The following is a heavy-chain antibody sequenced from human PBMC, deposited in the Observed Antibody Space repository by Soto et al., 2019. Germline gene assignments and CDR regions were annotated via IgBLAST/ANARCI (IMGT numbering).Heavy chain of an antibody. Sequence: QVQLQESGPGLVKHSETLSLSYSVSGGSISGHYWSWVRQTPGKGLEWIGYMYYSGSTNYNPSLKSRVTISVDTSKNHFSLRLTSVTAADTAVYYCARGPYYDLIWNYYYMDVWGKGTTVTVSS. D-gene: IGHD3-16*01. J-gene: IGHJ6*03. CDR1: GGSISGHY. V-gene: IGHV4-59*08. CDR3: ARGPYYDLIWNYYYMDV. CDR2: MYYSGST.